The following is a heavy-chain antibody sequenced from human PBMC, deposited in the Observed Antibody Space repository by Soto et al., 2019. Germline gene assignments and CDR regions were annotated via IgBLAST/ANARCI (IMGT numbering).Heavy chain of an antibody. Sequence: GQGLEWMGWISAYNGNIVYAQNFRGRATLTTDTSTGSAYMELRSLRSDDTAVYYCARGHDILTGWMSTFWGQGTLVTVIS. CDR3: ARGHDILTGWMSTF. D-gene: IGHD3-9*01. J-gene: IGHJ4*02. CDR2: ISAYNGNI. V-gene: IGHV1-18*01.